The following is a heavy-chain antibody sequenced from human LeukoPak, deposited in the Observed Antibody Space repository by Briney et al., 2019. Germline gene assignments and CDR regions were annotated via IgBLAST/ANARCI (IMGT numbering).Heavy chain of an antibody. J-gene: IGHJ4*02. D-gene: IGHD3-3*01. CDR3: ARVGISGRFLEWLQFDY. V-gene: IGHV1-69*13. Sequence: SVKVSCKASGYTFTSYGISWVRQAPGQGLEWMGGIIPIFGTANYAQKFQGRVTITADESTSTAYMELSSLRSEDTAVYYCARVGISGRFLEWLQFDYWGQGTLVTVSS. CDR2: IIPIFGTA. CDR1: GYTFTSYG.